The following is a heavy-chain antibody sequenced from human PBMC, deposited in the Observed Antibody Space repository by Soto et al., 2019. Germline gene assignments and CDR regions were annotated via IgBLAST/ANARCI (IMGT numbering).Heavy chain of an antibody. V-gene: IGHV1-8*01. D-gene: IGHD2-2*01. Sequence: QVQLVQSGAEVKKPGASVKVSCKASGYTFTNYDINWMRQATGQGLEWVGWMNPNSGHTNYAQKFQGRVTMTRNTSISTAYMELTSLRSEDTAMYYCASGMSTTWGQGTLVTVSS. CDR3: ASGMSTT. CDR1: GYTFTNYD. CDR2: MNPNSGHT. J-gene: IGHJ5*02.